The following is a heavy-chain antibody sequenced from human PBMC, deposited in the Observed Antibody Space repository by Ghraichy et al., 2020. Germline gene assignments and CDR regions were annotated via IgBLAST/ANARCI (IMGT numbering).Heavy chain of an antibody. D-gene: IGHD3-3*01. Sequence: SETLSLTCTVSGGSISSYYWSWIRQPPGKGLEWIGYIYYSGSTNYNPSLKSRVTISVDTSKNQFSLKLSSVTAADTAVYYCARAYDFWSGFTSDTYYYYYGMDVWGQGTTVTVSS. CDR1: GGSISSYY. CDR2: IYYSGST. V-gene: IGHV4-59*01. CDR3: ARAYDFWSGFTSDTYYYYYGMDV. J-gene: IGHJ6*02.